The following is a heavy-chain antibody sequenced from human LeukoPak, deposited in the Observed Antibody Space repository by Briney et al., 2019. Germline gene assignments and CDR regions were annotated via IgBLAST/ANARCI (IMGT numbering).Heavy chain of an antibody. CDR2: IYYSGST. J-gene: IGHJ6*03. D-gene: IGHD3-3*01. CDR3: ARSYYDFWSGYWSYYYYMDV. CDR1: GGSISSSSYY. Sequence: SETLSLTCTVSGGSISSSSYYWSWIRQPPGKGLEWIGYIYYSGSTYYNPSLKSRVTISVDTSKNQFSLKLSSVTAADTAVYYCARSYYDFWSGYWSYYYYMDVWGKGTTVTVSS. V-gene: IGHV4-61*01.